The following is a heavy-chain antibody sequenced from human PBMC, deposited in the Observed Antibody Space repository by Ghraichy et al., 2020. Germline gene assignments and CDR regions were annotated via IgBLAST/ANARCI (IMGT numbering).Heavy chain of an antibody. Sequence: GGSLRLSCAASGFTFSSYAMSWVRQAPGKGLEWVSAISGSGGSTYYADSVKGRFTISRDNSKNTLYLQMNSLRAEDTAVYYCAKVRVDIVVVTGPYYFDYWGQGTLVTVSS. CDR2: ISGSGGST. CDR3: AKVRVDIVVVTGPYYFDY. CDR1: GFTFSSYA. D-gene: IGHD2-21*02. J-gene: IGHJ4*02. V-gene: IGHV3-23*01.